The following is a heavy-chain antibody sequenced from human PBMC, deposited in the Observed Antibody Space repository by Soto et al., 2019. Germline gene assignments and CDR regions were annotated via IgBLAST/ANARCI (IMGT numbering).Heavy chain of an antibody. CDR2: IKSKTDGGTT. D-gene: IGHD4-17*01. CDR3: TARTEATTPSYYYYYMDV. Sequence: EVQLVESGGGLVKPGGSLRLSCAASGFTFSNAWMSWVRQAPGKGLEWVGRIKSKTDGGTTDYAAPVKGRFTISRDDSKNTLYLQMNSLKTEDTAVYYCTARTEATTPSYYYYYMDVWGKGTTVTVSS. CDR1: GFTFSNAW. J-gene: IGHJ6*03. V-gene: IGHV3-15*01.